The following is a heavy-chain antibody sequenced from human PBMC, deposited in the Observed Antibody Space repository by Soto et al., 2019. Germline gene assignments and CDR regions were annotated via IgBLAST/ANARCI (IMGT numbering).Heavy chain of an antibody. CDR1: GGSISSYY. Sequence: PSETLSLTCTVSGGSISSYYWSWLRQPPGKGLEWIGYIYYSGSTNYNPSLKSRVTISVDTSKNQFSLKLSSVTAADTAVYYCARVGYSGYDRGGMDVWGQGTTVTVSS. D-gene: IGHD5-12*01. J-gene: IGHJ6*02. V-gene: IGHV4-59*01. CDR2: IYYSGST. CDR3: ARVGYSGYDRGGMDV.